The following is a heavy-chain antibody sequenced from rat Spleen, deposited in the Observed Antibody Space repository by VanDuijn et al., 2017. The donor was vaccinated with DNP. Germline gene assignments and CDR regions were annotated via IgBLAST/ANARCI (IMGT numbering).Heavy chain of an antibody. CDR1: GFTFSNYY. CDR3: TREIQGYWYFDF. V-gene: IGHV5-27*01. J-gene: IGHJ1*01. D-gene: IGHD3-8*01. CDR2: ITNTGGSI. Sequence: EVQLVESGGGLVQPGRSLKLSCAASGFTFSNYYMAWVRQAPTKGLEWVASITNTGGSIYYPDSVKGRFTISRDNAQNTLYLQMNSLRSEDTATYYCTREIQGYWYFDFWGPGTMVTVSS.